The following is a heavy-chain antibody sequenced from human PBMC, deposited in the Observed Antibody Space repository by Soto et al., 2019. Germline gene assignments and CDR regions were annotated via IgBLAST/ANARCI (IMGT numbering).Heavy chain of an antibody. V-gene: IGHV1-69*13. D-gene: IGHD3-22*01. CDR2: IIPIFFSA. J-gene: IGHJ4*02. Sequence: SVKVSCKASGGTFGSYAISWVRQAPGQGLEWMGGIIPIFFSANYAQKFQGRVTITADESTSTAYMELSSLRSEDTAVYYCARDLIDSSGPYFDYWGQGTLVTVSS. CDR1: GGTFGSYA. CDR3: ARDLIDSSGPYFDY.